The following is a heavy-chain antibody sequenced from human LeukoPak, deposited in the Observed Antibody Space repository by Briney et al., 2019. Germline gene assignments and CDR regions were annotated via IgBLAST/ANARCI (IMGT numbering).Heavy chain of an antibody. V-gene: IGHV4-38-2*01. Sequence: PGGSLRLSCAASGFTFSSYGMHWVRQAPGKGLEWIGSIYHSGSTYYNPSLKSRVTISVDTSKNQFSLKLSSVTAADTAVYYCARIAARLYYMDVWGKGTTVTVSS. J-gene: IGHJ6*03. CDR2: IYHSGST. CDR3: ARIAARLYYMDV. CDR1: GFTFSSYG. D-gene: IGHD6-6*01.